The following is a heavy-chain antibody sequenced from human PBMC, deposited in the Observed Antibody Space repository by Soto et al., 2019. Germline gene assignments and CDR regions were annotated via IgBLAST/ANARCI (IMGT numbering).Heavy chain of an antibody. D-gene: IGHD1-26*01. CDR2: IFHSGNT. CDR3: ARVYSGSYSDS. J-gene: IGHJ4*02. V-gene: IGHV4-4*02. CDR1: GASIRSNNW. Sequence: SETLSLTCAVSGASIRSNNWWSWVRQPPGKGLEWIGEIFHSGNTNYNPSLKTRLTISVDKSKNQFSLKLSSVTAADTAVYYCARVYSGSYSDSWGRGTLVTVSS.